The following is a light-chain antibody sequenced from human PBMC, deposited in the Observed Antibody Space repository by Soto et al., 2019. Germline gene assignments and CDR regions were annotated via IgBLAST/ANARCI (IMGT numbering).Light chain of an antibody. CDR1: QGIGDT. J-gene: IGKJ4*01. CDR3: QPYNNWPLT. CDR2: DTS. Sequence: EIMMTQSPATLPVSPEERATLYCRASQGIGDTLAWYQHKPGQTPRLLIYDTSTRATGVPTRFSGSRSGAEFTLTINSLQSEDFAVYYCQPYNNWPLTFGGGTKMDIK. V-gene: IGKV3-15*01.